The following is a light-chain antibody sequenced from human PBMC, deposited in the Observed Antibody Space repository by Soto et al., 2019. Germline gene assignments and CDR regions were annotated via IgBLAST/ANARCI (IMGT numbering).Light chain of an antibody. CDR1: QRVSSNY. V-gene: IGKV3-20*01. J-gene: IGKJ1*01. CDR2: GAS. CDR3: QQYGSSPET. Sequence: EIVLTQSPGTLSSSPGERATLSCRASQRVSSNYLAWYQQKPGQAPRLLIYGASSRATGIPDRFSGSGSGTDFTLTISRLEPEDFAVYYCQQYGSSPETFGQGTKLEIK.